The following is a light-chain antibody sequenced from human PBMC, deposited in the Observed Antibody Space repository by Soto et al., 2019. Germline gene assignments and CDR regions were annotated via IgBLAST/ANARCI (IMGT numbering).Light chain of an antibody. Sequence: DIQMTQSPSSLSASVGGRVTISCRASQRISNYLNWYQQKLGKAPKLLIYASSTRATGIPARFSGSGSGTEFTLIISSLQSEDSAVYYCQQYNSWLWTFGQGTKVDIK. V-gene: IGKV1-39*01. CDR1: QRISNY. CDR2: ASS. J-gene: IGKJ1*01. CDR3: QQYNSWLWT.